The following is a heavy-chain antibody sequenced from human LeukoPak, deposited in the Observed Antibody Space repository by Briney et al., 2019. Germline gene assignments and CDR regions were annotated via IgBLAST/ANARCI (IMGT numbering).Heavy chain of an antibody. CDR3: ARHYLPTVVSPVDY. D-gene: IGHD4-23*01. Sequence: PSQTLSLTCTVSGGSISSGGYYWSWLRQHPGKGLEWIGYIYYSGSTYYNPSLKSRVTISVDTSKNQFSLKLSSVTAADTAVYYCARHYLPTVVSPVDYWGQGTLVTVSS. V-gene: IGHV4-31*03. CDR1: GGSISSGGYY. CDR2: IYYSGST. J-gene: IGHJ4*02.